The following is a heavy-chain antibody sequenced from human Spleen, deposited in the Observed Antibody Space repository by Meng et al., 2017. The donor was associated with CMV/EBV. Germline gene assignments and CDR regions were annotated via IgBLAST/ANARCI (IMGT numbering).Heavy chain of an antibody. J-gene: IGHJ4*02. CDR2: ISWNSGSV. Sequence: SLKISCAASGFTFDDYAMHWVRQAPGKGLEWVSGISWNSGSVGYADSVKGRFTISRDNAKNSLYLQMNSLRAEDTAVYYCARGLYGSSASFDYWGQGTLVTVSS. CDR3: ARGLYGSSASFDY. D-gene: IGHD6-6*01. CDR1: GFTFDDYA. V-gene: IGHV3-9*01.